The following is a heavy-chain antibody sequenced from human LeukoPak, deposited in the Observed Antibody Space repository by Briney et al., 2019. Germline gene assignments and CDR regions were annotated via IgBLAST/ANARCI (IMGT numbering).Heavy chain of an antibody. V-gene: IGHV4-34*01. CDR2: INHSGST. CDR3: ARNVRLGSGELSFAPFKNWFDP. CDR1: GGSFSGYY. D-gene: IGHD3-16*02. Sequence: PSETLSLTCAVYGGSFSGYYWSWLRQPPGKGLEWIGEINHSGSTNYNPSLKSRVTISVDTSKNQFSLKLSSVTAADTAVYYCARNVRLGSGELSFAPFKNWFDPWGQGTLVTVSS. J-gene: IGHJ5*02.